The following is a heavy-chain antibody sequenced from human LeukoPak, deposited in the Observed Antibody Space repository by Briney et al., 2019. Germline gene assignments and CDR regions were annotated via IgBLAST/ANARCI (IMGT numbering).Heavy chain of an antibody. V-gene: IGHV3-66*01. D-gene: IGHD2-21*02. CDR1: GFTVRRNY. CDR2: IYTGGST. J-gene: IGHJ3*02. Sequence: PGGSLRLSCAASGFTVRRNYMSWVRQAPGKGLEWVSVIYTGGSTYYADSVKGRFTISRDNSNNILHLQTNSLRVEDTAVYYCAGEAGDWNAFHIWGQGTMVTVSS. CDR3: AGEAGDWNAFHI.